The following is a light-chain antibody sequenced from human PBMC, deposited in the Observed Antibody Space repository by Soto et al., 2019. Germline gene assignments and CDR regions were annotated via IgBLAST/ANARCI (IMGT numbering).Light chain of an antibody. J-gene: IGKJ4*01. CDR3: QQYNSYLPT. V-gene: IGKV1-5*03. CDR1: QSISSW. Sequence: DIQMTQSPSTLSASVGDRVTITCRASQSISSWLAWYQQKPGKAPKLLIYKASSLESGVPSRFSGSGSGTEFTLTISSLHPDDFATYYCQQYNSYLPTFGGGTKVEIK. CDR2: KAS.